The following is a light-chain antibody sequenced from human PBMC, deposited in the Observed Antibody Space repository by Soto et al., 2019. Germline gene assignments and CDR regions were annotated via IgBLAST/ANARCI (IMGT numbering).Light chain of an antibody. CDR3: QQYDNWPLT. CDR1: QSVSSN. J-gene: IGKJ4*01. V-gene: IGKV3-15*01. CDR2: GAS. Sequence: EIVMTQSPATLSVSPGERATLSCRASQSVSSNLAWYQQKPGQAPRLLIYGASTRATGIPARFSGSGSGTEFTLTLSSLQSELFAVYYCQQYDNWPLTFGGGTKVEIK.